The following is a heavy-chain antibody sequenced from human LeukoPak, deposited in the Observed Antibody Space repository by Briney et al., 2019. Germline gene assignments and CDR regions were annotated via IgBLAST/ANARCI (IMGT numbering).Heavy chain of an antibody. D-gene: IGHD4-17*01. V-gene: IGHV1-8*01. Sequence: GASVKVSCTASGYTFSSYDINWVRQAPGHGLEWVGWMNPNSGNTGYAQKFQGRVTMTRNTSISTAYMELSSLRSEDTAVYYCARVTPLRDYVEYYFDYWGQGTLVTVSS. CDR1: GYTFSSYD. CDR3: ARVTPLRDYVEYYFDY. CDR2: MNPNSGNT. J-gene: IGHJ4*02.